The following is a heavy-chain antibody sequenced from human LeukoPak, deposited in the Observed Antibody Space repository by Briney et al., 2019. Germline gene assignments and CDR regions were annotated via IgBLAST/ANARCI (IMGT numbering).Heavy chain of an antibody. CDR2: IYYSGST. V-gene: IGHV4-39*01. Sequence: SETLSLTCTVSGGSISSSSYYWGWIRQPPGKGLEWIGSIYYSGSTYYNPSLKSRVTIFVDTSKNQFSLKLSSVTAADTAVYYCASSRDGYNFPFDYWGQGTLVTVSS. J-gene: IGHJ4*02. D-gene: IGHD5-24*01. CDR1: GGSISSSSYY. CDR3: ASSRDGYNFPFDY.